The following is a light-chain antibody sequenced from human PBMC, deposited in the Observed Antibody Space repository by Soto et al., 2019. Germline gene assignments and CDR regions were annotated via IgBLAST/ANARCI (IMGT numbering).Light chain of an antibody. CDR1: QSISSY. J-gene: IGKJ5*01. CDR2: TAS. Sequence: DIQMTQSPSSLSASVGDRVTITLRASQSISSYLNWYQQKPGKAPKLLIYTASSLQSGVPSRFSGSGSGTDFTLTISSLQPEDFATYYCQQSYSTPPTFGQGTRLE. V-gene: IGKV1-39*01. CDR3: QQSYSTPPT.